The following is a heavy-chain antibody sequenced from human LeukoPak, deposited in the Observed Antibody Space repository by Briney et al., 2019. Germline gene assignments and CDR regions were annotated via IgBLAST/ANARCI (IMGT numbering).Heavy chain of an antibody. CDR1: GYTFSNYG. J-gene: IGHJ6*03. CDR2: ISAYNGNT. CDR3: ARFGEYGFLEWLPEKYYYYYMDV. V-gene: IGHV1-18*01. D-gene: IGHD3-3*01. Sequence: ASVKVSCKASGYTFSNYGITWVRQAPGQGLEWMGWISAYNGNTNYAQKFQGRVTITADESTSTAYMELSSLRSEDTAVYYCARFGEYGFLEWLPEKYYYYYMDVWGKGTTVTVSS.